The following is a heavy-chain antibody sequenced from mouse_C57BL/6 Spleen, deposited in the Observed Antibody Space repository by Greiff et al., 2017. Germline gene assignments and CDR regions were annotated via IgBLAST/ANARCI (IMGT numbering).Heavy chain of an antibody. Sequence: VQLQQSGAELVKPGASVKLSCKASGYTFTSYWMHWVKRRPGRGLEWIGRIDPNSGGTKYNEKFKSKATLTVDKPSSTAYMQLSSLTSADSAVYYCARSYYGSSNYFDYWGQGTTLTVAS. V-gene: IGHV1-72*01. CDR3: ARSYYGSSNYFDY. D-gene: IGHD1-1*01. J-gene: IGHJ2*01. CDR2: IDPNSGGT. CDR1: GYTFTSYW.